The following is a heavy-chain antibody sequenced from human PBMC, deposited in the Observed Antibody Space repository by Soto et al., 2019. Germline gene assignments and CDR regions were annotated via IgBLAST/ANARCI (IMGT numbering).Heavy chain of an antibody. CDR3: VRQRTTVLNHYYSDS. D-gene: IGHD3-22*01. J-gene: IGHJ5*01. CDR1: GGSFTNRRYN. CDR2: VYYSGRS. V-gene: IGHV4-39*01. Sequence: SGRLDIARTVSGGSFTNRRYNGGWIRTSPGKGLEWIGSVYYSGRSYSKSSVKSRVTISVDTSKNQFSLNFNSVTASDTPLYYCVRQRTTVLNHYYSDSW.